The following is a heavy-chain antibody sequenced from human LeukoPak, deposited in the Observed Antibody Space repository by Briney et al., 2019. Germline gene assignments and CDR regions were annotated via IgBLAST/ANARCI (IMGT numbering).Heavy chain of an antibody. CDR1: GYTLTELS. CDR2: FDPEDGET. D-gene: IGHD6-19*01. CDR3: ARASGSGWYRNWFDP. V-gene: IGHV1-24*01. Sequence: ASVKVSCKVSGYTLTELSMHWVRQAPGKGLEWMGGFDPEDGETIYAQKFQGRVTITADESTSTAYMELSSLRSEDTAVYYCARASGSGWYRNWFDPWGQGTLVTVSS. J-gene: IGHJ5*02.